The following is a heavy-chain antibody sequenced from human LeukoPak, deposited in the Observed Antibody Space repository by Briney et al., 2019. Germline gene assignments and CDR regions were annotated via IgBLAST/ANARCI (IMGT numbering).Heavy chain of an antibody. V-gene: IGHV3-23*01. CDR1: GFTFSTFA. CDR3: ATYRQVLLPFES. CDR2: IFPSGGEI. D-gene: IGHD5-18*01. J-gene: IGHJ4*02. Sequence: GGSLRLSCAASGFTFSTFAMIWVRQPPGKGPEWVSSIFPSGGEIHYADSVRGRFTISRDNSKSTLSLRMNSLRAEDTAIYYCATYRQVLLPFESWGQGTLVTVSS.